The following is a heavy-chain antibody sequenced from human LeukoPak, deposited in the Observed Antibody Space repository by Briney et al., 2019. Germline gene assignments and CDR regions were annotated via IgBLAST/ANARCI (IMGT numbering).Heavy chain of an antibody. D-gene: IGHD1-26*01. J-gene: IGHJ4*02. Sequence: TSETLSLTCTVSGGSFSGYYWSWIRQPPGKGLEWIGEINHSGSTNYNPSLKSRVTISVDTSKNQFSLKLSSVTAADTAVYYCARGDIVGAIIFDYWGQGTLVTVSS. CDR3: ARGDIVGAIIFDY. CDR1: GGSFSGYY. V-gene: IGHV4-34*01. CDR2: INHSGST.